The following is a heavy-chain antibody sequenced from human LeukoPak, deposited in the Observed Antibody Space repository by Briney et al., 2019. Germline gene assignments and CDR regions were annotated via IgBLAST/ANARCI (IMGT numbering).Heavy chain of an antibody. CDR1: GGSISSGSYY. CDR2: IYTSGST. J-gene: IGHJ4*02. Sequence: SETLSLTCTVFGGSISSGSYYWSWLRQPAGKGLEWIGRIYTSGSTNYNPSLKSRVTISVDTSKNQFSLKLSSVTAADTAVYYCARTYVWGSYRAYYFDYWGQGTLVAVSS. V-gene: IGHV4-61*02. CDR3: ARTYVWGSYRAYYFDY. D-gene: IGHD3-16*02.